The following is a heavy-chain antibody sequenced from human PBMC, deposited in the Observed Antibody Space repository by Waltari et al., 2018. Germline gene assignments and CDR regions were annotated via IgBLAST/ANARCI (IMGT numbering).Heavy chain of an antibody. CDR2: ISGSGGST. CDR1: GFTFSSYA. Sequence: EVQLVESGGGLVQPGGSLRLSCAASGFTFSSYAMSWVRQAPGKGLEWVSAISGSGGSTYYADSVKGRFTISRDNSKNTLYLQMNSLRAEDTAVYYCAKVLTRGYIVVVVAATLAFDYWGQGTLVTVSS. CDR3: AKVLTRGYIVVVVAATLAFDY. D-gene: IGHD2-15*01. J-gene: IGHJ4*02. V-gene: IGHV3-23*04.